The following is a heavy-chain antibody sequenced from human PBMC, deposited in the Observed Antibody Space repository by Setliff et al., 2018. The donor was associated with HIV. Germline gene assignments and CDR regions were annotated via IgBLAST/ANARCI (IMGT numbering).Heavy chain of an antibody. CDR1: GFTFNNSA. D-gene: IGHD3-10*01. CDR2: ISFSGRST. CDR3: AKSALLWFGTSNWFDS. Sequence: PGGSLRLSCVASGFTFNNSAMGWVRHAPGRGLEWVSGISFSGRSTYYADSVKGRFTVSRDTSRKTFYLQMNRLRAEDTAFYYCAKSALLWFGTSNWFDSWGQGTLVTVSS. V-gene: IGHV3-23*01. J-gene: IGHJ5*01.